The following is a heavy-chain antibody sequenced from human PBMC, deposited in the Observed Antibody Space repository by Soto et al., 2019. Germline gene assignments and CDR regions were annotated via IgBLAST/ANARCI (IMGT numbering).Heavy chain of an antibody. V-gene: IGHV2-5*02. J-gene: IGHJ5*02. Sequence: ASGPTLVNPTQTLTLTCTFSGFSLSTSGVGVGWIRQPPGKALEWLALIYWDDDKRYSPSLKSRLTITKDTSKNQVVLTMTNMDPVDTATYYCAHRVHQSGLLRYFDWPPGGFDPWGQGTLVTVSS. CDR2: IYWDDDK. CDR1: GFSLSTSGVG. D-gene: IGHD3-9*01. CDR3: AHRVHQSGLLRYFDWPPGGFDP.